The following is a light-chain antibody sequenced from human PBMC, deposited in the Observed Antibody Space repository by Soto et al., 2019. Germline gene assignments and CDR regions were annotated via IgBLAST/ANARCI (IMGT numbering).Light chain of an antibody. V-gene: IGKV1-5*03. Sequence: IQLTQSPSSLSASVGDRVTITCRASQNIYTWLAWYQQKPGKAPKLLIYEASSLETGVPSRFSGSGSGTEFTLTISRLEPEDFAVYYCQQYGSSPQSTFGQGTRLEI. J-gene: IGKJ5*01. CDR3: QQYGSSPQST. CDR2: EAS. CDR1: QNIYTW.